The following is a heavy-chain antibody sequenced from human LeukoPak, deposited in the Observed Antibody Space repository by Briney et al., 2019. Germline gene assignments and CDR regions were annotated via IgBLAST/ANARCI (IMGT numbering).Heavy chain of an antibody. CDR2: IKQDETEK. Sequence: PGGSLRLSCTASGFTFSNFWMGWVRQAPGKGLEWVANIKQDETEKFYLGSVKGRFTISRDNAKNSLYLQMNSLRGEDTAVYYCAKEPSSGRNPARYFDYWGQGALVTVSS. CDR1: GFTFSNFW. J-gene: IGHJ4*02. CDR3: AKEPSSGRNPARYFDY. D-gene: IGHD6-19*01. V-gene: IGHV3-7*03.